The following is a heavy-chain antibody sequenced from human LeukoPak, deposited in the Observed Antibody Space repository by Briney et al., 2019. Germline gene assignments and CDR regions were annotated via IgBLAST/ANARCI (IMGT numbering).Heavy chain of an antibody. Sequence: GGSLKISCKGSGYSLITYWIGWVRQMPGKGLDWMGTIYPGDSDTRYSPSFQGQVTISADKSISTAYLQWSSLKASDTAMYYCARAHDSSGYSVYGIDVWGQGTTVTVSS. D-gene: IGHD3-22*01. J-gene: IGHJ6*02. V-gene: IGHV5-51*01. CDR3: ARAHDSSGYSVYGIDV. CDR2: IYPGDSDT. CDR1: GYSLITYW.